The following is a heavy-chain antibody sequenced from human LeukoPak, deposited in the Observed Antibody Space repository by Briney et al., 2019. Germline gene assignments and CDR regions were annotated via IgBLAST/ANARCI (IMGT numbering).Heavy chain of an antibody. CDR2: MNPNSGNT. Sequence: ASVKVSCKASGYTFTSYDINWVRQATGQGLEWMGWMNPNSGNTGYAQKFQGRVTMTRNTSISTAYMELSSLRSEDTAVYYCARGGSITGTTWFDPWGQGALVTVSS. CDR3: ARGGSITGTTWFDP. V-gene: IGHV1-8*01. J-gene: IGHJ5*02. CDR1: GYTFTSYD. D-gene: IGHD1-7*01.